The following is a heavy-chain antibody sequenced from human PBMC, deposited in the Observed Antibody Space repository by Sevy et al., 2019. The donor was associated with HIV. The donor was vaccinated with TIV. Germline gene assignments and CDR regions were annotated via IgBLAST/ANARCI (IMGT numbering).Heavy chain of an antibody. CDR3: ASPGYNWNRGVDY. Sequence: PSETLSLTCSVSGGSFNNYYWTWIRQPPGKGLEYIGYIYYSGTTNYNPSLKSRVTISLDTSKNQLSLKLSSVTAADTAVYYCASPGYNWNRGVDYWGQGTLVTVSS. J-gene: IGHJ4*02. CDR2: IYYSGTT. D-gene: IGHD1-20*01. V-gene: IGHV4-59*08. CDR1: GGSFNNYY.